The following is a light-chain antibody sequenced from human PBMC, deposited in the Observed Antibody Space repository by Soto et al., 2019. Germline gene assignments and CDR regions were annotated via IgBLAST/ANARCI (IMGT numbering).Light chain of an antibody. J-gene: IGLJ1*01. Sequence: QPVLAQPACVSSSPGQSITISCTGTSNDVGSYNLVSWYQQHPGKAPKLLIYEDNKRPSGVSNRFSGSKSGNTASLTISSLQSEDEADYHCCSYATSRTYVFGTGTKATVL. CDR2: EDN. V-gene: IGLV2-23*01. CDR3: CSYATSRTYV. CDR1: SNDVGSYNL.